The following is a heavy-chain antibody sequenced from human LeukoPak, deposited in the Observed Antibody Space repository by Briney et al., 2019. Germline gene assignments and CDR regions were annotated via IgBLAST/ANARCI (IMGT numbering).Heavy chain of an antibody. CDR3: VRDLDLGGYSSFVS. D-gene: IGHD4-23*01. Sequence: GGSLRLSCAASGFTFSSYLWMHWVRQAPGKGLVWVSRIRSDGGSSTYADSVKGRFTISRDNAKNTLYLQMNTLRAEDTAVYYCVRDLDLGGYSSFVSWGQGTLVTVSS. J-gene: IGHJ4*02. CDR2: IRSDGGSS. CDR1: GFTFSSYLW. V-gene: IGHV3-74*01.